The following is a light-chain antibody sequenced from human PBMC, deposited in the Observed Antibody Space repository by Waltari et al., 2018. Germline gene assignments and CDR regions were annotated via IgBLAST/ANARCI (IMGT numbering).Light chain of an antibody. CDR3: QHHFRLPAT. V-gene: IGKV3-20*01. J-gene: IGKJ1*01. CDR2: GAS. CDR1: QSISRY. Sequence: SCRANQSISRYLAWYQQKPGQAPRLLIYGASTRATGIPDRFSGSGSGTDFSLTISGLKPEDSAVYYCQHHFRLPATFGQGTKVEIK.